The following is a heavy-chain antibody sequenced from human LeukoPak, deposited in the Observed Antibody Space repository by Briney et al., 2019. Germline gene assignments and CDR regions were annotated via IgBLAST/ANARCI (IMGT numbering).Heavy chain of an antibody. Sequence: PGGSLRLSCAASGFTFSNFWMHWVRQVPGKGLVWVSRIKADGSSTTYADSVKGRFTISRDNAKSTVYLQMNSLRAEDTAVYYCANDRGYSFDYWGQGTLVTVPS. V-gene: IGHV3-74*01. D-gene: IGHD3-22*01. CDR2: IKADGSST. CDR3: ANDRGYSFDY. J-gene: IGHJ4*02. CDR1: GFTFSNFW.